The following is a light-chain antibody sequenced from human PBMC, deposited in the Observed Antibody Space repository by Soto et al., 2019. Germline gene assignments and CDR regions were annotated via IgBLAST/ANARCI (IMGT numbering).Light chain of an antibody. CDR1: QSISIN. V-gene: IGKV3-15*01. CDR2: RAS. J-gene: IGKJ1*01. Sequence: EIVMTQSPATLSVSPGERATLSCRASQSISINLAWYQQRPGQAPRLLIYRASTRATGIPARFSGSGSGTEFTLTISTLQSEDFAVYYCQQYESSPWAFGQGTKVEIK. CDR3: QQYESSPWA.